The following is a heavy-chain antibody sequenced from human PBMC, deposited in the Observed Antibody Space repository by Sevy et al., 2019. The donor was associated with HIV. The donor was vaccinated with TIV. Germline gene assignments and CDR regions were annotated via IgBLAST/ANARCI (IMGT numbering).Heavy chain of an antibody. D-gene: IGHD3-22*01. CDR1: GFTFSNYW. V-gene: IGHV3-7*01. J-gene: IGHJ3*02. Sequence: GGSLRLSCAASGFTFSNYWMSWVRQAPGKGLEWVANIKQDGSEKYYVDSVKGRFTISRDNAKNSLYLQMNSLRAEDTAVYYCARVNYYDSTGYYPDTFDIWGQGTMVTVSS. CDR2: IKQDGSEK. CDR3: ARVNYYDSTGYYPDTFDI.